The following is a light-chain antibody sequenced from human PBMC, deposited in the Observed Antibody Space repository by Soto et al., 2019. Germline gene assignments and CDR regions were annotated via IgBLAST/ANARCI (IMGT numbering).Light chain of an antibody. Sequence: VLTQSPGTLSLSPGERATLSCRASQTINNNVAWCQLKDGQVPRLLIYGASTRAADVPARFSGGGSGTEFTLTISSLQSEDFAEYHCQQYNNWPQTFGQGTKGDIK. CDR2: GAS. V-gene: IGKV3-15*01. J-gene: IGKJ1*01. CDR1: QTINNN. CDR3: QQYNNWPQT.